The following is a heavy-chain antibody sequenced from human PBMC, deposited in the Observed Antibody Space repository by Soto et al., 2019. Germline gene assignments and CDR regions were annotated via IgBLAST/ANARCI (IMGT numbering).Heavy chain of an antibody. D-gene: IGHD3-22*01. J-gene: IGHJ6*02. CDR3: ARDPNDSSAYYHHYYYGMDV. CDR2: INAGNGNT. CDR1: RYTFTSYG. Sequence: ASVKVSFTGARYTFTSYGIHWVRQAPGQRLEWTGWINAGNGNTKYSEKFQGRVTITRDTSASTAYLELSSLRSEDTAVYYCARDPNDSSAYYHHYYYGMDVWGQGTTVPVSS. V-gene: IGHV1-3*01.